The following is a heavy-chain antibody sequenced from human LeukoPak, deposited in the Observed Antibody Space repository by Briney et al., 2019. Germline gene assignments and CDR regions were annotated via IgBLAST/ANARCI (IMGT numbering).Heavy chain of an antibody. J-gene: IGHJ4*02. CDR1: GFTFSSYS. D-gene: IGHD3-9*01. CDR2: ISSSGSTI. V-gene: IGHV3-48*04. Sequence: PGGSLRLSCAASGFTFSSYSMNWVRQAPGKGLEWVSYISSSGSTIYYADSVKGRFTMSRDNAKNSLYLQMNSLRAEDTAVYYCARDDFDPTTLFDYWGQGTLVTVSS. CDR3: ARDDFDPTTLFDY.